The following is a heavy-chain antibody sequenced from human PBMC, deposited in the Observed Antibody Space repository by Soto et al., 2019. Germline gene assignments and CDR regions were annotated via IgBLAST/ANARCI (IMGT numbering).Heavy chain of an antibody. CDR2: ISGSGGRI. J-gene: IGHJ4*02. CDR3: TRGAAQWETFPYFFDF. V-gene: IGHV3-23*01. Sequence: VGSLRLSCAASGFTFSSYAMSWVRQAPGKGLEWVSVISGSGGRINYAASVNGRFTISRDDSKNIAYLQMNSLKTEDTAVYYCTRGAAQWETFPYFFDFWGQGTLVTVSS. CDR1: GFTFSSYA. D-gene: IGHD1-26*01.